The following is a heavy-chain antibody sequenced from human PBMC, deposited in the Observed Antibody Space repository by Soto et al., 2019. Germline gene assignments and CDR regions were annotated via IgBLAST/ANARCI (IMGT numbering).Heavy chain of an antibody. CDR2: INHSGST. V-gene: IGHV4-34*01. CDR1: GGSFSCYY. D-gene: IGHD3-10*01. Sequence: SETLSLTCAVYGGSFSCYYGSWLRQPPGKGLEWIGEINHSGSTNYNPSLKSRVTILVDTSKNQFSLKLSSVTAADTAVYYCASKVVRFGELSGWFDPWGQGTLVTVSS. J-gene: IGHJ5*02. CDR3: ASKVVRFGELSGWFDP.